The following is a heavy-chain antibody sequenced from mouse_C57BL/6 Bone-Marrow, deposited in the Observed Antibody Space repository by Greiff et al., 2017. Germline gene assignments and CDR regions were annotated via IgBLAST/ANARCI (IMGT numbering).Heavy chain of an antibody. CDR1: GYTFTTYP. CDR2: FHPYNDDT. Sequence: QVQLQQSGAELVKPGASVKMSCKASGYTFTTYPIEWMKQNPGKSLEWIGNFHPYNDDTNYNEKFKGKATLTVEKSSSTVYLELSRLTSDDSAVYYCARPYYYGSRDWYFDVWGTGTTVTVSS. CDR3: ARPYYYGSRDWYFDV. J-gene: IGHJ1*03. V-gene: IGHV1-47*01. D-gene: IGHD1-1*01.